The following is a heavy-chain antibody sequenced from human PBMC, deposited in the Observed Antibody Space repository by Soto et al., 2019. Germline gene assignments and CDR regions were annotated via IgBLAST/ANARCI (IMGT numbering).Heavy chain of an antibody. Sequence: TLSLTCTVSGGSISSGGYYWSWIRQHPGKGLEWIGYIYYSGSTYYNPSLKSRVTISVDTSKNQFSLKLSSVTAADTAVYYCARARPLTMVRSNWFDPWGQGTLVTVSS. D-gene: IGHD3-10*01. CDR1: GGSISSGGYY. CDR2: IYYSGST. CDR3: ARARPLTMVRSNWFDP. J-gene: IGHJ5*02. V-gene: IGHV4-31*03.